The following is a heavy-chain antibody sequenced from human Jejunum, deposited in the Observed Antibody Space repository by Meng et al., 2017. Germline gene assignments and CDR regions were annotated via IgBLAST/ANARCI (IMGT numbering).Heavy chain of an antibody. V-gene: IGHV4-31*03. CDR1: GGSISSGGYY. J-gene: IGHJ5*02. CDR2: IYYSGST. CDR3: ARAPAHIVVVTAIRGNWFDP. D-gene: IGHD2-21*02. Sequence: HGQRQESGPRLVKPPPPLSLPCTVSGGSISSGGYYWSWIRQHPGKGLEWIGYIYYSGSTYYNPSLKSRVTISVDTSKNQFSLKLSSVTAADTAVYYCARAPAHIVVVTAIRGNWFDPWGQGTLVTVSS.